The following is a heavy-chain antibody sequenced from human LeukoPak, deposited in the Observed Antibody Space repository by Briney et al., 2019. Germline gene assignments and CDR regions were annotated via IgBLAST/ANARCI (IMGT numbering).Heavy chain of an antibody. CDR1: GGSFSGYY. V-gene: IGHV4-34*01. CDR2: INHSGST. J-gene: IGHJ5*02. D-gene: IGHD3-10*01. Sequence: SETLSLTCAVYGGSFSGYYWSWIRQPPGKGLEWIGEINHSGSTNYNPSLKSRVTISVDTSKNQFFLKLSSVTAADTAVYHCARVVKTYYYGSGSYDDSNWFDPWGQGTLVTVSS. CDR3: ARVVKTYYYGSGSYDDSNWFDP.